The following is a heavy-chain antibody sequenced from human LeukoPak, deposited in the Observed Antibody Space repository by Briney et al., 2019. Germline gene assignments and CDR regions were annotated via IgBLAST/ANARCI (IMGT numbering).Heavy chain of an antibody. V-gene: IGHV4-34*01. CDR1: GGSFSGYY. CDR3: AREIVVVPAAMVDV. J-gene: IGHJ6*04. CDR2: INHSGST. D-gene: IGHD2-2*01. Sequence: PSETLSLTCAVYGGSFSGYYWSWIRQPPGKGLEWIGEINHSGSTNYNPSLKSRVTISVDTSKNQFSLKLSSVTAADTAVYYCAREIVVVPAAMVDVWGKGTTVTVSS.